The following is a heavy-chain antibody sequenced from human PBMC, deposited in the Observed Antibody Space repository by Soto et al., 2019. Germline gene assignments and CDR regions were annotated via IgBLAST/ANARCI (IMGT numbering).Heavy chain of an antibody. V-gene: IGHV5-51*01. CDR3: ARGPMAARPFRWRNGADY. Sequence: LGESLKISCKGSGYSFTSYCIGWVRQMPGKGLEWMGIIYPGDSDTRYSPSFQGQVTISADKSISTAYLQWSSLKASDTAMYYCARGPMAARPFRWRNGADYWGQGTLVTVSS. D-gene: IGHD6-6*01. J-gene: IGHJ4*02. CDR1: GYSFTSYC. CDR2: IYPGDSDT.